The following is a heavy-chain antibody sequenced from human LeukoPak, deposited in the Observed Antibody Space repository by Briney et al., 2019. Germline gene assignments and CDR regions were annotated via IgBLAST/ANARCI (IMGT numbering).Heavy chain of an antibody. Sequence: GGSLRLSCAASGFTFSSYAMSWVSQAPGKGLERVAAISGSGGSTYYADSVKGRFTISRDNSKNTLYLQMNSLRAEDTAVYYCARESTRDRPGSWGQGTLVTVSS. J-gene: IGHJ5*02. CDR2: ISGSGGST. D-gene: IGHD5/OR15-5a*01. V-gene: IGHV3-23*01. CDR1: GFTFSSYA. CDR3: ARESTRDRPGS.